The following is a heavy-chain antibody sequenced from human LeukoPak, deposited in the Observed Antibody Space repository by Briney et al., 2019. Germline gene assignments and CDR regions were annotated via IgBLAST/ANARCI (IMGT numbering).Heavy chain of an antibody. D-gene: IGHD6-19*01. J-gene: IGHJ4*02. V-gene: IGHV5-51*01. Sequence: GESLKISCKGSGYSFTNYWIGWVRQMPGKGLEWMGIIYPGDSDTKYSPSFQGQVTISADKSISTAYLQWSSLKASDTAMYYCARHIPVAGTYYFDYWGQGTLVTVSS. CDR3: ARHIPVAGTYYFDY. CDR2: IYPGDSDT. CDR1: GYSFTNYW.